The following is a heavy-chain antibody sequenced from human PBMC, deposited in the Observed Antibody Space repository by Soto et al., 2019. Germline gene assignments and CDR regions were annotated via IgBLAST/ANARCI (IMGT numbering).Heavy chain of an antibody. D-gene: IGHD3-10*01. V-gene: IGHV4-4*02. CDR2: IFHDGTA. J-gene: IGHJ4*02. CDR1: GVSISSGNW. Sequence: SETLSPTCAVSGVSISSGNWWTWVRQSPQRGLEYIGEIFHDGTANYYPSFERRVAISVDTSKNQFSLKLTSVTAADTAIYFCARLVYDTRLNYMYFDFWGQGTLVTVSS. CDR3: ARLVYDTRLNYMYFDF.